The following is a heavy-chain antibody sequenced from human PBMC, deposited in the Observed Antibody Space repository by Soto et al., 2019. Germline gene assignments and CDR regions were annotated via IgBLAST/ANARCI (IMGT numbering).Heavy chain of an antibody. Sequence: GGSLRLSCPASGFTFSGYAMSWVRQAPGKGLEWVSAISGSGGSTYYADSVKGRFTISRDNSKNTLYLQMNSLRAEDTAVYYCAKAPSIAVAGTNYWGQGTLVTVSS. CDR1: GFTFSGYA. J-gene: IGHJ4*02. D-gene: IGHD6-19*01. V-gene: IGHV3-23*01. CDR2: ISGSGGST. CDR3: AKAPSIAVAGTNY.